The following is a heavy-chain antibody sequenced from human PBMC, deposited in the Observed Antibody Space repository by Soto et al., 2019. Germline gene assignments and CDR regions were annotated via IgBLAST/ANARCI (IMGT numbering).Heavy chain of an antibody. CDR1: GYTFTSYG. CDR3: ARAGYCSSTSCYEKDPMRYYYGMDV. Sequence: ASVKVSCKASGYTFTSYGISWVRQAPGQGLEWMGWISAYNGNTNYAQKLQGRVTMTTDTSTSTAYMELRSLRSDDTAVYYCARAGYCSSTSCYEKDPMRYYYGMDVWGQGTTVTVSS. D-gene: IGHD2-2*01. J-gene: IGHJ6*02. V-gene: IGHV1-18*01. CDR2: ISAYNGNT.